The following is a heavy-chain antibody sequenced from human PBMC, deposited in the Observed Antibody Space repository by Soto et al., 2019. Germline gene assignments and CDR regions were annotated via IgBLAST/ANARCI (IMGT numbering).Heavy chain of an antibody. Sequence: GGALKISCQGSGYSFTRFWIGWVRQMPGKGLEWMGIIYPGDSDTRYSPSFQGQVTISADKSISTAYLQWSSLKASDTAMYYCARRATTAFDIWGQGTMVTVSS. J-gene: IGHJ3*02. D-gene: IGHD1-26*01. CDR2: IYPGDSDT. V-gene: IGHV5-51*01. CDR3: ARRATTAFDI. CDR1: GYSFTRFW.